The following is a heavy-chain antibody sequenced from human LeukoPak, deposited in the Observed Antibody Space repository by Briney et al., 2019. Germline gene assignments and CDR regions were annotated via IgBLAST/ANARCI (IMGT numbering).Heavy chain of an antibody. D-gene: IGHD6-13*01. J-gene: IGHJ5*02. Sequence: SQTLSLTCAISGDSVSINSAAWNWSRQSPSRGLEWLGRTYYRSKWYNDYAVSVKSRITINPDTSKNQFSLQLNSVTPEDTAVYYCATSSSSWYFRFDPWGQGTLVTVSS. CDR1: GDSVSINSAA. CDR3: ATSSSSWYFRFDP. V-gene: IGHV6-1*01. CDR2: TYYRSKWYN.